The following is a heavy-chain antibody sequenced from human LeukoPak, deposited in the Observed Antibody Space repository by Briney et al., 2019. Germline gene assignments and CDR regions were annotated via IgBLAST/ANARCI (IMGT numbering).Heavy chain of an antibody. CDR1: GGSISSSSYY. D-gene: IGHD6-19*01. V-gene: IGHV4-39*01. Sequence: PSETLSLTCTVSGGSISSSSYYWGWIRQPPGKGLEWIGSIYYSGSTYYNPSLKSRVTISVDTSKNQFSLKLSSVTAADTAVCYCARLLAVAARRPIDYWGQGTLVTVSS. CDR3: ARLLAVAARRPIDY. J-gene: IGHJ4*02. CDR2: IYYSGST.